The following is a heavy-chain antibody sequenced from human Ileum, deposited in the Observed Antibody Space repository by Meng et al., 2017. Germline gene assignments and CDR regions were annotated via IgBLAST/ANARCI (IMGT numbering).Heavy chain of an antibody. V-gene: IGHV4-4*07. D-gene: IGHD6-19*01. J-gene: IGHJ5*02. CDR2: VSTSVIT. Sequence: SDTLSLTCSVSGGSISPYYWSWIRQAAGKGLEWIGRVSTSVITNYNPSLKSRVTLSLDMSKNHFSLRLSSVTAADTAVYYCARAETTGWFSTGDPWGQGTLVTVSS. CDR1: GGSISPYY. CDR3: ARAETTGWFSTGDP.